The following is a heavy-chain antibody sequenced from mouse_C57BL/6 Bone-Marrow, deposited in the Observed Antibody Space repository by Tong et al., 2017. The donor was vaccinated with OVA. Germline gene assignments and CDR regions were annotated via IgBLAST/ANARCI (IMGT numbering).Heavy chain of an antibody. J-gene: IGHJ1*03. V-gene: IGHV5-4*01. Sequence: EVQLRESGGGLVKPGGSLKLSCAASGFTFSSYAMSWVRQTPEKRLEWVATISDGGSYTYYPDNVKGRFTISRDNAKNTLFLQMTSLRSEDTAMYYCARRITRYFDVWGTGTTVTVSS. CDR2: ISDGGSYT. CDR1: GFTFSSYA. CDR3: ARRITRYFDV.